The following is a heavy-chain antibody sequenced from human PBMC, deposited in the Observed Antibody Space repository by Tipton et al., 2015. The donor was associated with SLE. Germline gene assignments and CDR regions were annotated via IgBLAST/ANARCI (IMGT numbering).Heavy chain of an antibody. Sequence: TLSLTCTVSGGSISSSSYYWGWIRQPPGKGLEWIGEINHSGSTNYNPSLKSRVTISVDTSKNQFSLKLSSVTAADTAVYYCARRDAYYYGSGSYGMDVWGQGTTVTVSS. D-gene: IGHD3-10*01. J-gene: IGHJ6*02. CDR2: INHSGST. CDR3: ARRDAYYYGSGSYGMDV. CDR1: GGSISSSSYY. V-gene: IGHV4-39*07.